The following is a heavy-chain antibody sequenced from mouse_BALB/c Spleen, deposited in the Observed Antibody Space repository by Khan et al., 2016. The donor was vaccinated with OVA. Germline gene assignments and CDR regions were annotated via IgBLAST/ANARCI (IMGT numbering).Heavy chain of an antibody. V-gene: IGHV1-76*01. J-gene: IGHJ3*01. CDR2: IYPGSDNT. Sequence: QVQLKQSGAELARPGASVTLSCTASGYTFTDYYINWMRQRTGQGLEWIGEIYPGSDNTYYNEKFKGKATLTADKSSSTASMQLSRLTSEDSAVYFCAREWAAWFPYWGQGTLVTVSA. CDR3: AREWAAWFPY. CDR1: GYTFTDYY.